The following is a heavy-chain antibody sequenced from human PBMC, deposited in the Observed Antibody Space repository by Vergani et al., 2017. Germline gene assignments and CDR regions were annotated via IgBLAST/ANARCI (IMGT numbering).Heavy chain of an antibody. CDR3: ARDAAYCGGDCSPNWFDP. Sequence: QVQLVQSGAEVKKPGASVRVSCKASGFTFSSYAISWVRQAPGQGLEWMGRIIPIFGTANYAQKFQGRVTITADESTSTAYMELSSLRSEDTAVYYCARDAAYCGGDCSPNWFDPWGQGTLVTVSS. CDR1: GFTFSSYA. D-gene: IGHD2-21*02. J-gene: IGHJ5*02. CDR2: IIPIFGTA. V-gene: IGHV1-69*18.